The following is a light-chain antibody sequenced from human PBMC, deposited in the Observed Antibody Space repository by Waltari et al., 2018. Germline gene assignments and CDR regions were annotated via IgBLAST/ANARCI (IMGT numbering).Light chain of an antibody. CDR3: CSYAGSSWV. CDR1: SGEVGVYNY. V-gene: IGLV2-11*01. CDR2: DVT. J-gene: IGLJ3*02. Sequence: QSALTQSRSVSESPGQSVTISCTGTSGEVGVYNYVSWYQQHPGKAPKLMIYDVTQRPSGVPDRFSVSKSGNTASLTISGLQADDEADYYCCSYAGSSWVFGGGTKLTVL.